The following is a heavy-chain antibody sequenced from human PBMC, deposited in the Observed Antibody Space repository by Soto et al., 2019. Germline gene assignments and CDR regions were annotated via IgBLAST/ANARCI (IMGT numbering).Heavy chain of an antibody. D-gene: IGHD3-10*01. CDR2: IYWDDDE. Sequence: QITLKESGPTLVKPTQTLTLTCTFSGFSLTTDGVGVGWVRQPPGEALEWRALIYWDDDERYSPSLKTRLTITKDTSKNQVVLIMTIMDPVDSATYYCARSRNLITDDAQVGDFDYWGQGNLVTVAS. CDR3: ARSRNLITDDAQVGDFDY. CDR1: GFSLTTDGVG. J-gene: IGHJ4*02. V-gene: IGHV2-5*02.